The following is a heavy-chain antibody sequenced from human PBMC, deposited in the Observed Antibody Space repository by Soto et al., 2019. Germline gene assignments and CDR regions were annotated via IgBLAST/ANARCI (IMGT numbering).Heavy chain of an antibody. Sequence: SETLSLTCAVSGGSISSSNWWSWVCQPPGKGLEWIGEIYHSGSTNYNPSLKSRATISVDKSKNQFSLKLGSVTAADTAVYYCARSGYSSGWSIENDYWGQGTLVTVSS. J-gene: IGHJ4*02. CDR1: GGSISSSNW. CDR2: IYHSGST. D-gene: IGHD6-19*01. V-gene: IGHV4-4*02. CDR3: ARSGYSSGWSIENDY.